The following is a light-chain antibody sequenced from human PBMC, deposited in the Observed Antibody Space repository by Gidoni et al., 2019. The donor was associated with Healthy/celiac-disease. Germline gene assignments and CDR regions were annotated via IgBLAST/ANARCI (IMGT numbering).Light chain of an antibody. V-gene: IGLV1-44*01. Sequence: QSVLTQPPSASGTPGQRVTISCSGSSSNIGSNTVHWYQQLPRTAPKLLIYSNNQRPSGVPDRFSGSKSGTSASLAISGLQSEDEADYYCAAWDDSLNGRVFGGGTKLTVL. CDR1: SSNIGSNT. J-gene: IGLJ3*02. CDR2: SNN. CDR3: AAWDDSLNGRV.